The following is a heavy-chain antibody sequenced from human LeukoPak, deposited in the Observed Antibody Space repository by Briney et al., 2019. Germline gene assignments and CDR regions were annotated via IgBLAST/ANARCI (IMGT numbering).Heavy chain of an antibody. CDR3: ARAGLMTYAA. J-gene: IGHJ3*01. Sequence: SETLSLTCAVYGGSFSGYYWSWIRQPPGKGLEWIGEINHSGSTNYNPSLKSRVTISVDTSKKQFSLKLSSVTAADTAVYYCARAGLMTYAAWGQGTMVTVYS. V-gene: IGHV4-34*01. CDR2: INHSGST. CDR1: GGSFSGYY. D-gene: IGHD2-21*02.